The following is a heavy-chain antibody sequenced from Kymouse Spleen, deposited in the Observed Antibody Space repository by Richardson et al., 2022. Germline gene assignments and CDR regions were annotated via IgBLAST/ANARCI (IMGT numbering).Heavy chain of an antibody. D-gene: IGHD4-17*01. V-gene: IGHV4-39*01. CDR1: GGSISSSSYY. Sequence: QLQLQESGPGLVKPSETLSLTCTVSGGSISSSSYYWGWIRQPPGKGLEWIGSIYYSGSTYYNPSLKSRVTISVDTSKNQFSLKLSSVTAADTAVYYCARQDYGDRSFDYWGQGTLVTVSS. CDR2: IYYSGST. CDR3: ARQDYGDRSFDY. J-gene: IGHJ4*02.